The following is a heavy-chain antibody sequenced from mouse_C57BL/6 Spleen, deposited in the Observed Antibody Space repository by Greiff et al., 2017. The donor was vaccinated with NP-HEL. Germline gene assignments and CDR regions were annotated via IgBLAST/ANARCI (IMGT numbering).Heavy chain of an antibody. J-gene: IGHJ2*01. CDR2: INPNNGGT. D-gene: IGHD2-5*01. V-gene: IGHV1-26*01. CDR1: GYTFTDYY. Sequence: VQLQQSGPELVKPGASVKISCKASGYTFTDYYMNWVKQSHGKSLEWIGDINPNNGGTSYNQKFKGKATLTVDKSSSTAYMELRSLTSEDSAVYYCARVGLYSNFDYWGQGTTLPVSS. CDR3: ARVGLYSNFDY.